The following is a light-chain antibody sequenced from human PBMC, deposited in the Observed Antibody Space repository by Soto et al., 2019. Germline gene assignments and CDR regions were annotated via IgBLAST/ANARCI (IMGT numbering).Light chain of an antibody. Sequence: DIQMTQSPSSLSASVGDRVTITCQASQDISNYLNWYQQKPGKAPELLIYDASTLQTGVPSRFSGSGSGTDFTFTISSLQPEDIATYYCQRYGNLLYSFGQGTKLEIK. J-gene: IGKJ2*01. CDR2: DAS. CDR1: QDISNY. CDR3: QRYGNLLYS. V-gene: IGKV1-33*01.